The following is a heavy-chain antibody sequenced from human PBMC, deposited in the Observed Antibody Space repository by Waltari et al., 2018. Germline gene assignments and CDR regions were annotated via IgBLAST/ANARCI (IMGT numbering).Heavy chain of an antibody. D-gene: IGHD1-26*01. CDR1: GFPFSSYG. V-gene: IGHV3-30*02. J-gene: IGHJ4*02. CDR3: AKEEVGATEGGFDY. CDR2: IRYDGSNK. Sequence: QVQLVESGGGVVQPGGSLRLSCAASGFPFSSYGMHWLRQAPGKGLEWVAFIRYDGSNKYYADSVKGRFTISRDNSKNTLYLQMNSLRAEDTAVYYCAKEEVGATEGGFDYWGQGTLVTVSS.